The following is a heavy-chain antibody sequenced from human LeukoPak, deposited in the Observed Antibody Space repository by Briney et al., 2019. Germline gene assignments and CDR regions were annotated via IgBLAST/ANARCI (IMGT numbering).Heavy chain of an antibody. Sequence: GGSLRLSCAASGFTFSSYSMNWVRQAPGKGLEWVSAISGSGGSTYYADSVKGRFTISRDNSKNTLYLQMNSLRAEDTAVYYCAKDTNQKPLRSGGLDYWGQGTLVTVSS. CDR3: AKDTNQKPLRSGGLDY. V-gene: IGHV3-23*01. J-gene: IGHJ4*02. CDR2: ISGSGGST. CDR1: GFTFSSYS. D-gene: IGHD3-16*01.